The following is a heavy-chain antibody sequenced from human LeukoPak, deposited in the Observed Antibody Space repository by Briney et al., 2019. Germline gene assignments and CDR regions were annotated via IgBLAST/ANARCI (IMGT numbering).Heavy chain of an antibody. Sequence: ASVTVSYTASGGTVISYAISGVGQARGQGGEWRGRSIPILGIANYAQKFHGRVTITADKSTSTAYMELSSLRSADTAVYYCAREELGLGYPVSPNDYWGQGTLVTVSS. D-gene: IGHD3-10*01. V-gene: IGHV1-69*04. CDR1: GGTVISYA. CDR3: AREELGLGYPVSPNDY. J-gene: IGHJ4*02. CDR2: SIPILGIA.